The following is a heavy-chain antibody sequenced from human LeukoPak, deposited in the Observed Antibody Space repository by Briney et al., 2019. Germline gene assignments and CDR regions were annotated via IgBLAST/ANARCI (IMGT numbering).Heavy chain of an antibody. CDR2: ISYDGSNK. CDR3: AREKGYQLFHFDY. V-gene: IGHV3-30*04. CDR1: GFTFSSYA. D-gene: IGHD2-2*01. J-gene: IGHJ4*02. Sequence: GGSLRLSCAASGFTFSSYAMHWVRQAPGKGLEWVAVISYDGSNKYYADSVKGRFTISRDNSKNTLYLQMNSLRAEDTAVYYCAREKGYQLFHFDYWGQGTLVTVSS.